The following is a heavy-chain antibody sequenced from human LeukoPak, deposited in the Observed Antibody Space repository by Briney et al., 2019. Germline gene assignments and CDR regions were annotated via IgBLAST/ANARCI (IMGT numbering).Heavy chain of an antibody. CDR3: ARDGISMDV. D-gene: IGHD1-26*01. V-gene: IGHV4-59*01. CDR1: GGSISGSY. Sequence: PSETLSLTCTVSGGSISGSYWNWIRQPPGKGLEWIGYIYYSGSTNYNPSLKSRVTISVDTSKNQFSLKLSSVTAADTAVYYCARDGISMDVWGKGTTVTVYS. CDR2: IYYSGST. J-gene: IGHJ6*03.